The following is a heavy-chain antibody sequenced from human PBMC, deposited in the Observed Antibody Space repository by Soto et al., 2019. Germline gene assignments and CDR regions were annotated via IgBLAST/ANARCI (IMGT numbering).Heavy chain of an antibody. CDR2: IHYSGST. Sequence: QVQLQESGPGLVKPSETLSLTCTVSGGSISSDYWSWIRQSPGKGLEWIGSIHYSGSTNSNPSLKSRVTISVDTSKNQFSLRRSSVTAADTAVYYCARHQAGYSSSWEYWGQGTLVTVSS. V-gene: IGHV4-59*08. CDR1: GGSISSDY. J-gene: IGHJ4*02. D-gene: IGHD6-13*01. CDR3: ARHQAGYSSSWEY.